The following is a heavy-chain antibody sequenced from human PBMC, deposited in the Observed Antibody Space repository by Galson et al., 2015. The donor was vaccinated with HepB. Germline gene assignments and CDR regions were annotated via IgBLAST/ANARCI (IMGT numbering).Heavy chain of an antibody. Sequence: SETLSLTCTVSGGSISSYYWSWIRQPPGKGLEWIGYISYSGSTNYNPSLQSRVTISVDTSKNQFSLNLSSVTAADTAVYYCARRGDTSMGKRAFDIWGQGTMVTVSS. V-gene: IGHV4-59*08. CDR1: GGSISSYY. CDR2: ISYSGST. D-gene: IGHD5-18*01. J-gene: IGHJ3*02. CDR3: ARRGDTSMGKRAFDI.